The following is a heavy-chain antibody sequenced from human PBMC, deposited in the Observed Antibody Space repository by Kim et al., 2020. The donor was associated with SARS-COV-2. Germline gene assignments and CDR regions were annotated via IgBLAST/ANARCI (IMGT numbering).Heavy chain of an antibody. Sequence: ASVKVSCKASGYTFTSYAMHWVRQAPGQRLEWMGWINAGNGNTKYSQKFQGRVTITRDTSASTAYMELSSLRSEDTAVYYCARDLALAAALGYWGQGTLVTVSS. V-gene: IGHV1-3*01. D-gene: IGHD6-13*01. CDR2: INAGNGNT. J-gene: IGHJ4*02. CDR1: GYTFTSYA. CDR3: ARDLALAAALGY.